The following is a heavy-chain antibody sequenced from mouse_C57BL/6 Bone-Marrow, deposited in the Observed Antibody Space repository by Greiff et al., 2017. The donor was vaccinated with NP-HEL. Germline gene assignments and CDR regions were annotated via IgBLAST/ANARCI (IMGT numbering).Heavy chain of an antibody. CDR1: GYTFTSYW. D-gene: IGHD2-4*01. CDR3: AREGDYDYDWFAY. Sequence: QVQLQQPGAELVMPGASVKLSCKASGYTFTSYWMHWVKQRPGQGLEWIGEIDPSDSYTNYNQKFKGKSTLTVDKSSSTAYMQLSSLTSEDSAVYYCAREGDYDYDWFAYWGQGTLVTVSA. V-gene: IGHV1-69*01. J-gene: IGHJ3*01. CDR2: IDPSDSYT.